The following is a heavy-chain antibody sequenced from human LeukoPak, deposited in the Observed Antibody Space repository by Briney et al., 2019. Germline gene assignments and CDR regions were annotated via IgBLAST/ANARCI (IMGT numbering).Heavy chain of an antibody. J-gene: IGHJ6*02. CDR3: AALAAANHYYYYGMDV. Sequence: SETLSLTCTVSGGSISSGDYYWSWIRQPPGKGLEWIGYIYYSGSTYYNPSLKSRVTISVDTSKNQFSLKLSSVTAADTAVYYCAALAAANHYYYYGMDVWGQGTTVTVSS. V-gene: IGHV4-30-4*01. D-gene: IGHD6-13*01. CDR2: IYYSGST. CDR1: GGSISSGDYY.